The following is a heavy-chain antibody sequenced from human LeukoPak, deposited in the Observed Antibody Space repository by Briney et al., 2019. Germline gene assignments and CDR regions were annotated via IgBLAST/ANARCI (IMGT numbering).Heavy chain of an antibody. CDR2: IYPGDSDT. CDR3: ARRSAAAPDY. D-gene: IGHD6-25*01. CDR1: GYIFTNYW. V-gene: IGHV5-51*01. Sequence: KVGESLKISCKGSGYIFTNYWIGWVRQMPGKGLEWMGIIYPGDSDTRYSPSFQGQVIISADKSISTAYLQWSSLKASDTAMYHCARRSAAAPDYWGQGTLVTVSS. J-gene: IGHJ4*02.